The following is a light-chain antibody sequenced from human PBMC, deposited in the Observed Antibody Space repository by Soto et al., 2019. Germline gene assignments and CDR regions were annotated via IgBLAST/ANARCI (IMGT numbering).Light chain of an antibody. CDR3: QQRSNWPIT. CDR1: QSVSSSY. V-gene: IGKV3D-20*02. CDR2: GAS. Sequence: EIVLTQSPGTLSLSPVERATLSCMASQSVSSSYLAWYQQKPGHAPRLLIYGASSRATGIPDRFSGSGSGTDFTLTISRLEPEDFAVYYCQQRSNWPITFGQGTRLEI. J-gene: IGKJ5*01.